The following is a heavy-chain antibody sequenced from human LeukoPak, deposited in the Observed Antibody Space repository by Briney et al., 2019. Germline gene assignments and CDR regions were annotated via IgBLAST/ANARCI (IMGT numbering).Heavy chain of an antibody. V-gene: IGHV1-18*01. Sequence: ASVKVSCKASGYTFTSYGISWVRQAPGQGLEWMGWINNYNNNTDYVQKFQGRVTMTTDTSTNTAYMELRSLRSDDTAVYYCARRGLDYWGQGTLVTVSS. CDR3: ARRGLDY. D-gene: IGHD3-10*01. CDR1: GYTFTSYG. CDR2: INNYNNNT. J-gene: IGHJ4*02.